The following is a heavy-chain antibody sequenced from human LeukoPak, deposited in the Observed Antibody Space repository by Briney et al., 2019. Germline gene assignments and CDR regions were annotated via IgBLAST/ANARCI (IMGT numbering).Heavy chain of an antibody. D-gene: IGHD6-13*01. Sequence: TSETLSLTCAVYGGSFSGYYWSWIRQPPGKGLEWIGEINHSGSTNYNPSLKSRVTISVDTSKNQFSLKLSSVTAADTAVYYCARDSIAAAGTSGVYDYWGQGTLVTVSS. CDR2: INHSGST. CDR3: ARDSIAAAGTSGVYDY. J-gene: IGHJ4*02. CDR1: GGSFSGYY. V-gene: IGHV4-34*01.